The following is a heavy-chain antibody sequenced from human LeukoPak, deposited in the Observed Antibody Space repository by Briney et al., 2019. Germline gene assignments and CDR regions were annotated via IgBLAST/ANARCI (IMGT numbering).Heavy chain of an antibody. D-gene: IGHD3-22*01. V-gene: IGHV4-34*01. CDR1: GGSFSGYY. J-gene: IGHJ4*02. Sequence: PSETLSLTCAVYGGSFSGYYWSWIRQPPGKGLEWIGEINHSGSTNYNPSLKSRVTISVDTSKNQFSLKLSSVTAADTAVYYCARVDQYYYDSSGYRVFDYWGQETLVTVSS. CDR2: INHSGST. CDR3: ARVDQYYYDSSGYRVFDY.